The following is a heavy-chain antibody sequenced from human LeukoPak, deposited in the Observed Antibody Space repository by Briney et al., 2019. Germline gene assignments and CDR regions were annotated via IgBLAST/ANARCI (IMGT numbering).Heavy chain of an antibody. D-gene: IGHD6-13*01. CDR3: ARVPSSWNYFDY. V-gene: IGHV4-31*11. J-gene: IGHJ4*02. CDR1: GGSISSGGYY. Sequence: SETLSLTCAVSGGSISSGGYYWSWIRQHPGKGLEWIGYIYNSGSAYYNPSLRSRLIISADTSKNQFSLNLSPVTAADTAVYHCARVPSSWNYFDYWGQGTLVTVST. CDR2: IYNSGSA.